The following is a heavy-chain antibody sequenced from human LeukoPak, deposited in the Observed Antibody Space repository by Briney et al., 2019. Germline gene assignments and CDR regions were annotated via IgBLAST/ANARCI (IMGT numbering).Heavy chain of an antibody. CDR3: AWPPPNTTGTTRGAGLSD. D-gene: IGHD1-1*01. Sequence: ASVKVSCKASGYTFTSYYMHWVRQAPGQGLEWMGIINPSGGSTSYAQTFQGRVTMTRDTSTSTVYMELSSLRSEDTAVYYCAWPPPNTTGTTRGAGLSDWGQGTLVTVSS. CDR1: GYTFTSYY. CDR2: INPSGGST. V-gene: IGHV1-46*03. J-gene: IGHJ4*02.